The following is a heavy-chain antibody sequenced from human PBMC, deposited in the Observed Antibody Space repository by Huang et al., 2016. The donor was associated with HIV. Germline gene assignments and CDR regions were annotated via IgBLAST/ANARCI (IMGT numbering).Heavy chain of an antibody. V-gene: IGHV4-61*09. CDR1: GASISGGSYF. CDR2: VHTGGTI. J-gene: IGHJ3*02. D-gene: IGHD2-8*01. Sequence: QVLLQESGPRLLKPSQTVSLTCTVSGASISGGSYFWSWVRQPAGRGLEWIGHVHTGGTITYTPSLNIRVNISLDSANSQFSLKLRSVTAADTAVYYCAVGDSRLYSLVSFDIWGQGTMVAAAS. CDR3: AVGDSRLYSLVSFDI.